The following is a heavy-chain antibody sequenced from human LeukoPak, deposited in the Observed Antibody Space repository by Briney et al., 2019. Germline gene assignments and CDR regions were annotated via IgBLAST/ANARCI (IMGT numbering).Heavy chain of an antibody. V-gene: IGHV3-23*01. CDR2: ISGSGGST. D-gene: IGHD3-22*01. CDR1: GFTFSTYS. CDR3: AKRGYYYDSSGYYYFDY. Sequence: GWSLRLSCAASGFTFSTYSMNWLRQAPGKDLEKLTAISGSGGSTYSADSVKGRFNISRDNSKNTLYLQMNSLRAEDTAVYYCAKRGYYYDSSGYYYFDYWGQGTLVNVSS. J-gene: IGHJ4*02.